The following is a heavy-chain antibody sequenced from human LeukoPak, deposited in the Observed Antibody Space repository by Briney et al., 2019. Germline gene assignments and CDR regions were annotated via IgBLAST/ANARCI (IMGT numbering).Heavy chain of an antibody. Sequence: GGSLRLSCAASGFTFSDYYMSWIRQAPGKGLEWVPFISSSSSYTNYADSVKGRFTISRDNAKSSLYLQMNSLRDEDTGLYYCARVGSGYCSVWWSQGTLVTVSS. V-gene: IGHV3-11*06. D-gene: IGHD6-19*01. CDR1: GFTFSDYY. J-gene: IGHJ4*02. CDR3: ARVGSGYCSVW. CDR2: ISSSSSYT.